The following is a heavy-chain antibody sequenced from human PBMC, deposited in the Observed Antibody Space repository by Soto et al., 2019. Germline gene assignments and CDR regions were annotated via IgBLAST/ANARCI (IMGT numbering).Heavy chain of an antibody. Sequence: ASENVSCKASGYTFTGYYMHWVRQAPGQGLEWMGWINANSGGTNYEQKFQGWVTMTRDTSISTAYMELSRLRSDDTAVYYCARAPHFWSGYSGGYGMDVWGQGTTVTVSS. CDR1: GYTFTGYY. J-gene: IGHJ6*02. D-gene: IGHD3-3*01. CDR3: ARAPHFWSGYSGGYGMDV. V-gene: IGHV1-2*04. CDR2: INANSGGT.